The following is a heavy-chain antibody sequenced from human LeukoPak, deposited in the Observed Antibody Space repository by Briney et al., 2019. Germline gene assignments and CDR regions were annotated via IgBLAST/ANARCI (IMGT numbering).Heavy chain of an antibody. CDR3: ARYYCSSANCPGIDY. V-gene: IGHV4-4*07. CDR1: GGSISSYY. J-gene: IGHJ4*02. Sequence: SETLSLTCTVSGGSISSYYWSWIRQPAGKGLEWIGRIYNSGSTNYNPSLKSRLTISIDTSKNQFSLKLTSVTAADTAVYYCARYYCSSANCPGIDYWGQGTLVTVSS. D-gene: IGHD2-2*01. CDR2: IYNSGST.